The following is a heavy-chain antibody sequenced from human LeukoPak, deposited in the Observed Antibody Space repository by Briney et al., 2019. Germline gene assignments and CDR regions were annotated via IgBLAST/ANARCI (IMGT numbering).Heavy chain of an antibody. Sequence: GGSLRHSCASSGFTFSSYEMNWVRQAPGKGLEWVSYISSSGSTIYYADSVKGRFTISRDNAKNSLYLQMNSLRAEDTAVYYCASYCSSTSCDAIDAFDIWGQGAMVTVSS. CDR3: ASYCSSTSCDAIDAFDI. V-gene: IGHV3-48*03. CDR2: ISSSGSTI. D-gene: IGHD2-2*01. J-gene: IGHJ3*02. CDR1: GFTFSSYE.